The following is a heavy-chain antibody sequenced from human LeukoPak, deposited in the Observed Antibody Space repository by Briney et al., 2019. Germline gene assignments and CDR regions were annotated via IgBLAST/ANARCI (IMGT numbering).Heavy chain of an antibody. CDR3: ARFGAETTSYSYYDILTGYYYYYYYMDV. V-gene: IGHV1-18*01. CDR2: IGAYNGNT. D-gene: IGHD3-9*01. CDR1: GYTFTSYG. J-gene: IGHJ6*03. Sequence: ASVKVSCKASGYTFTSYGISWVRQAPGQGLEWMGWIGAYNGNTNYAQKLQGRVAMTTDTSTSTAYMELRSLRSDDTAVYYCARFGAETTSYSYYDILTGYYYYYYYMDVWGKGTTVTVSS.